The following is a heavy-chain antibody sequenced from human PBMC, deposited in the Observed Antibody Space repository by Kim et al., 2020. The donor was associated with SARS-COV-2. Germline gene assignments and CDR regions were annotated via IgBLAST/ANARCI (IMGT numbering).Heavy chain of an antibody. J-gene: IGHJ4*02. CDR2: ISGSGGST. Sequence: GGSLRLSCAASGFTFSSYAMSWVRQAPGKGLEWVSAISGSGGSTYYADSVKGRFTISRDNSKNTLYLQMNSLRAEDTAVYYCAKDQDDRGWNYDNGIHDYWGQGTLVTVSS. D-gene: IGHD1-7*01. CDR3: AKDQDDRGWNYDNGIHDY. CDR1: GFTFSSYA. V-gene: IGHV3-23*01.